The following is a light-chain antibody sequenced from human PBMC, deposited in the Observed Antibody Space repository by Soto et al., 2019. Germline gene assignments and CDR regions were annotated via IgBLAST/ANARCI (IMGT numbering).Light chain of an antibody. Sequence: DIQMTQSPSSLSASVGDRVTITCRASQSISNYLNWYQQKPGKAPNLLIYAASTLQSGVPSRISGIGSGTDVTLTISSQQAEDYATDDCQQSYSSPWTFGQGTKVDIK. V-gene: IGKV1-39*01. J-gene: IGKJ1*01. CDR1: QSISNY. CDR3: QQSYSSPWT. CDR2: AAS.